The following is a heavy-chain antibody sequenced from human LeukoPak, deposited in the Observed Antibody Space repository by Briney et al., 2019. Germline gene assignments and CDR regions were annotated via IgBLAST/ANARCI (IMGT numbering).Heavy chain of an antibody. CDR2: IYTSGSI. CDR1: GGSISSYY. Sequence: SETLSLTCSVSGGSISSYYWSWILQPAGKGLEWIGRIYTSGSITYSPSLKSRVSMSVDTSKNQFSLKLSSVTAADTAVYYCARDSGTTGEVKFDPWGQGTPVTVSS. D-gene: IGHD3-10*01. CDR3: ARDSGTTGEVKFDP. J-gene: IGHJ5*02. V-gene: IGHV4-4*07.